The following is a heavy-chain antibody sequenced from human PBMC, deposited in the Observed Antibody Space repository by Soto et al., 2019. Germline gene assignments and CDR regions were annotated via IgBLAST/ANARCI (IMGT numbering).Heavy chain of an antibody. J-gene: IGHJ2*01. CDR3: VNPDFGDSWYFDL. CDR2: IIPALGTA. V-gene: IGHV1-69*08. CDR1: GGTFSSHT. D-gene: IGHD4-17*01. Sequence: QDKLVQSGAEVKKPVASVKVSCKASGGTFSSHTCSWVRQAPGQGLEWLGRIIPALGTATYAQKFEGRVTVTAGVSANTFYMELNSLMTEVTAVYYCVNPDFGDSWYFDLWGRGTLVTVSS.